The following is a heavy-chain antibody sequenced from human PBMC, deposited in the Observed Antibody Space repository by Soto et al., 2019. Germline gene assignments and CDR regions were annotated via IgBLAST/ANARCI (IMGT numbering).Heavy chain of an antibody. CDR3: ASAAVTGTAGLDF. CDR1: GYTFSCFD. Sequence: GASVKVSCKASGYTFSCFDMHCVRQAPGQGLEWMGWINPNSGGTKSAEKFQGRVTRTRDTSISTAYMELSRRTSDDTAVYYCASAAVTGTAGLDFWGQGTQVTVSS. D-gene: IGHD6-19*01. J-gene: IGHJ4*02. CDR2: INPNSGGT. V-gene: IGHV1-2*02.